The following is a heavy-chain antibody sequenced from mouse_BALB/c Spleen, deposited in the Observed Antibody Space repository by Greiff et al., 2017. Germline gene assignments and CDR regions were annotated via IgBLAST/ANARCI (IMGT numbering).Heavy chain of an antibody. Sequence: EVKLVESGPGLVKPSQSLSLTCSVTGYSITSGYYWNWIRQFPGNKLEWMGYISYDGSNNYNPSLKNRISITRDTSKNQFFLKLNSVTTEDTATYYCASVWLNYFDYWGQGTTLTVSS. CDR1: GYSITSGYY. CDR2: ISYDGSN. J-gene: IGHJ2*01. V-gene: IGHV3-6*02. D-gene: IGHD2-2*01. CDR3: ASVWLNYFDY.